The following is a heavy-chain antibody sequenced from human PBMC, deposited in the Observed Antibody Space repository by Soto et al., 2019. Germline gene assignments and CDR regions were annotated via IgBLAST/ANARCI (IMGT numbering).Heavy chain of an antibody. CDR3: ARDSKDDSSGYYGGFDY. CDR1: GFILVTYA. D-gene: IGHD3-22*01. V-gene: IGHV3-33*01. Sequence: QVHLVESGGGVVQPGRSLRLSCAASGFILVTYAMTWVRRAPGKGLEGVEVINYVESIKLYADSVKGRFTISRDNSRNTLYLQMNSLRAEDTALYYCARDSKDDSSGYYGGFDYWGQGSLVTVSS. CDR2: INYVESIK. J-gene: IGHJ4*02.